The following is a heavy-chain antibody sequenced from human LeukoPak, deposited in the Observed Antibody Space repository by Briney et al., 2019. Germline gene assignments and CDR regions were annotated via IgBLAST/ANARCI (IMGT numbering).Heavy chain of an antibody. CDR2: IYPGDSDT. CDR1: GYSFTSNW. D-gene: IGHD4-23*01. J-gene: IGHJ3*02. Sequence: GESLKISCKGSGYSFTSNWIGWVRPMPGKGLEWMGIIYPGDSDTRYSPSFQGQVTISADKSISTAYLQWSSLKASDTAMYYCARTDYGGNSPNGHAFDIWGQGTMVTVSS. CDR3: ARTDYGGNSPNGHAFDI. V-gene: IGHV5-51*01.